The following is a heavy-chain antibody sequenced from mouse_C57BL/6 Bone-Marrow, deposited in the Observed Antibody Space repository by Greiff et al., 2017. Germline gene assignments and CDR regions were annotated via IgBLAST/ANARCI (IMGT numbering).Heavy chain of an antibody. D-gene: IGHD3-3*01. V-gene: IGHV10-1*01. J-gene: IGHJ4*01. CDR1: GFSFNTYA. Sequence: EVQRVESGGGLVQPKGSLKLSCAASGFSFNTYAMNWVRQAPGKGLEWVARIRSKSNNYATYYADSVKARFTISRDDSESMLYLQMNNLKTEDTAMYYCVRRTPRGDYWGQGTSVTVSS. CDR3: VRRTPRGDY. CDR2: IRSKSNNYAT.